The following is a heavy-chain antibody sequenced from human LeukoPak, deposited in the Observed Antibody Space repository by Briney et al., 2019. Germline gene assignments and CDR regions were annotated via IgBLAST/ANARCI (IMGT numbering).Heavy chain of an antibody. CDR1: GGSISNYH. D-gene: IGHD3-9*01. CDR2: IYYSGNT. CDR3: ARGMTGYYIKDC. Sequence: SETLSLTCTVSGGSISNYHWSWIRQPPGKGLEWIGYIYYSGNTNYNPSLKSRVTISVDTSKNQFSLKLSSVTAADTAVYYCARGMTGYYIKDCWGQGTLVTVSS. J-gene: IGHJ4*02. V-gene: IGHV4-59*01.